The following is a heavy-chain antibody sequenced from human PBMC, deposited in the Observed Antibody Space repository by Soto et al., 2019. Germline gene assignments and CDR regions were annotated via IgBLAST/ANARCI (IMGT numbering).Heavy chain of an antibody. Sequence: ASVKVSCKASGYTFNSYGISWVRQAPGQGLEWMGWISAYNGNTKYAQKFQGRVTMTTDTSTSTAYMEVRSLRSDDTAVYYCARDAADGLNGYWGQGTLVTVSS. CDR2: ISAYNGNT. CDR3: ARDAADGLNGY. CDR1: GYTFNSYG. V-gene: IGHV1-18*01. J-gene: IGHJ4*02. D-gene: IGHD6-13*01.